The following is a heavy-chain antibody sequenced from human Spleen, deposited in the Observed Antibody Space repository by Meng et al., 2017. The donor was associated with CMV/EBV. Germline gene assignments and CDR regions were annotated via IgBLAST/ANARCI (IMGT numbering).Heavy chain of an antibody. CDR2: INTYNSKR. CDR1: GYTFTNYG. D-gene: IGHD6-13*01. Sequence: SGYTFTNYGINWVRQAPGHGLEWMGWINTYNSKRNYAQKFQGRVTMTTDTSTSTAYMELRSLGSDDTAVYFCARVIPAAGPSYYFDYWGRGTLVTVSS. CDR3: ARVIPAAGPSYYFDY. V-gene: IGHV1-18*01. J-gene: IGHJ4*02.